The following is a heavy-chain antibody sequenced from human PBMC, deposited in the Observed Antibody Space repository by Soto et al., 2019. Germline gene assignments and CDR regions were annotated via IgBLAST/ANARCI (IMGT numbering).Heavy chain of an antibody. CDR1: GGTFSSYA. Sequence: QVQLVQSGAEVKKPGSSVKVSCKASGGTFSSYAISWVRQAPGQGLEWMGGIIPIFGTANYAQKFQGRVTITADESTSTACMELSSLRSEDTAVYYCARDVGYCISTSCYAPFDYWGQGTLVTVSS. J-gene: IGHJ4*02. CDR3: ARDVGYCISTSCYAPFDY. CDR2: IIPIFGTA. V-gene: IGHV1-69*12. D-gene: IGHD2-2*01.